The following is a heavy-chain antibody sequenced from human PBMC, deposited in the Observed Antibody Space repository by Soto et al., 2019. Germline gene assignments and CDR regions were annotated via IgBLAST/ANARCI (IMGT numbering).Heavy chain of an antibody. D-gene: IGHD3-9*01. V-gene: IGHV1-2*02. Sequence: QVQLVQSGAEVMKPGASVKVSCKASGYTFTGNYMHWVRQAPGQGLEWMGWIYPNSGGTNYAQKFQGRATMTSDTSISTAYMELSRLRSDDTAIYYCARDSYYDILTGYSRNAFDIWGQGTMVTVSS. J-gene: IGHJ3*02. CDR2: IYPNSGGT. CDR1: GYTFTGNY. CDR3: ARDSYYDILTGYSRNAFDI.